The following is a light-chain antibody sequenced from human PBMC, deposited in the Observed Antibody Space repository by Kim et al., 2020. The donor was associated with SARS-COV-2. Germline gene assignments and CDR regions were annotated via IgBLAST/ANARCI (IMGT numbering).Light chain of an antibody. CDR3: EKYYGVPLT. V-gene: IGKV4-1*01. CDR1: QSVLYSPNNKNF. Sequence: DIVVTQSPDSLAVSPGERATINCKSSQSVLYSPNNKNFLAWYQQKPGQPPKVLIYWASTRESGVPCRCSDSGSRKGFTLTICSLQAKDVAVYYGEKYYGVPLTLGGGGKLKI. J-gene: IGKJ4*01. CDR2: WAS.